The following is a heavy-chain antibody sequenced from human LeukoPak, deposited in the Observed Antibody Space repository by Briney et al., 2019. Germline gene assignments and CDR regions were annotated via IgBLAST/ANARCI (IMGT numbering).Heavy chain of an antibody. J-gene: IGHJ4*02. D-gene: IGHD3-22*01. CDR1: GGSISSYY. V-gene: IGHV4-38-2*02. CDR2: IYHSGTT. Sequence: PSETLSLTCTVSGGSISSYYWSWIRQPPGKGLEWIGSIYHSGTTFYNPSLKSRVTISVDTSKNQFSLKLRSVTAADTAVYYCARDPRFYDSSGYNDYFDYWGQGTLVTVSS. CDR3: ARDPRFYDSSGYNDYFDY.